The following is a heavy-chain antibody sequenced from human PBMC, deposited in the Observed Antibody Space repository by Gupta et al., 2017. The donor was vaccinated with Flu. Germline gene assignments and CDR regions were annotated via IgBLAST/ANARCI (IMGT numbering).Heavy chain of an antibody. CDR1: FSSYA. Sequence: FSSYAINWVRQAPGQGLEWMGGIIPVFGPTNYAQKFQGRVTITADESTSTAYMELSSLRSEDTAVYYCARKGGGHCSGGTCYSFDYWGQGTLVTVSS. D-gene: IGHD2-15*01. J-gene: IGHJ4*02. CDR3: ARKGGGHCSGGTCYSFDY. CDR2: IIPVFGPT. V-gene: IGHV1-69*01.